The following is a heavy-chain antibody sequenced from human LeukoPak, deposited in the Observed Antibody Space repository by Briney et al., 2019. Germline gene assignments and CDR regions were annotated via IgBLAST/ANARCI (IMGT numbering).Heavy chain of an antibody. CDR3: VRRAHAFDI. V-gene: IGHV3-11*01. CDR1: GFTLSNYY. J-gene: IGHJ3*02. CDR2: ISQSGSTI. Sequence: GGSLRLSCAASGFTLSNYYMSWIRQAPGKGLEWISYISQSGSTIYYADSVKDRCTISRDNAKNSLYLQVNSLRAEDTAMYYCVRRAHAFDIWGQGTVVTVSS.